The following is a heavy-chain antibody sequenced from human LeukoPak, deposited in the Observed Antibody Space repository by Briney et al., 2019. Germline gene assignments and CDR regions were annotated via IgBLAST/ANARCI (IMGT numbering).Heavy chain of an antibody. CDR2: ISWNSGTV. Sequence: GGSLRLSCAASGFNFNDYAMHWVRQAPGKGLEWVSGISWNSGTVGYADSVKGRFTIARDNSKKYLYLQMNSLRAEDMALYYCAKASADWYFDLWGRGTLVTVSS. CDR3: AKASADWYFDL. V-gene: IGHV3-9*03. J-gene: IGHJ2*01. D-gene: IGHD2-2*01. CDR1: GFNFNDYA.